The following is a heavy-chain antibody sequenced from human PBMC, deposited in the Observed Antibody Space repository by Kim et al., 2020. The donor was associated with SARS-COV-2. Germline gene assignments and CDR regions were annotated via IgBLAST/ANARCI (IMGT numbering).Heavy chain of an antibody. CDR2: ISSSSSTI. J-gene: IGHJ6*02. CDR1: GFTFSSYS. V-gene: IGHV3-48*02. D-gene: IGHD2-21*02. CDR3: ARVITYCGGDWRYIDYGMDV. Sequence: GGSLRLSCAASGFTFSSYSMNWVRQAPGKGLEWVSYISSSSSTIYYADSVKGRFTISRDNAKNSLYLQMNSLRDEDTAVYYCARVITYCGGDWRYIDYGMDVWGQETTVTVSS.